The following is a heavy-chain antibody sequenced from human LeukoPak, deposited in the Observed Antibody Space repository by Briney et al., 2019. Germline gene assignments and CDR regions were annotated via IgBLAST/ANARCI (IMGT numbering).Heavy chain of an antibody. CDR1: GFTFSSYS. CDR3: AREMGVRAVAGTDFDY. V-gene: IGHV3-21*01. J-gene: IGHJ4*02. Sequence: GGSLRLSCAASGFTFSSYSMNWVRQAPGKGLEWVPSISSSSYIYYADSVKGRFTISRDNAKNSLYLQMNSLRAEDTAVYYCAREMGVRAVAGTDFDYWGQGTLVTVSS. D-gene: IGHD6-19*01. CDR2: ISSSSYI.